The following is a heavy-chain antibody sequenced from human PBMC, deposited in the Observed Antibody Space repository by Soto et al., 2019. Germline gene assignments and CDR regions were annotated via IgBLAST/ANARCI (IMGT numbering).Heavy chain of an antibody. Sequence: ASVKVSCKASGYTFTSYGISWVRQAPGQGLEWMGWISAYNGNTNYAQKLQGRVTMTTDTSTSTAYMELRSLRSDDTAVYYCAREKELQLERRSVSWFDPWGQGTLVTVSS. CDR1: GYTFTSYG. V-gene: IGHV1-18*01. J-gene: IGHJ5*02. CDR3: AREKELQLERRSVSWFDP. CDR2: ISAYNGNT. D-gene: IGHD1-1*01.